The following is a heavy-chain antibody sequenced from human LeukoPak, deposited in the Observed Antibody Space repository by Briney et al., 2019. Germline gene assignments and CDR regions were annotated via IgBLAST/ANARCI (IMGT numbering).Heavy chain of an antibody. CDR3: ARDGRFLVPDSYYYYYMDV. V-gene: IGHV1-18*01. D-gene: IGHD3-3*01. CDR1: GYTFTSYG. Sequence: ASVKVSCKASGYTFTSYGISWVRQAPGQGLEWMGWISAYNGNTNYAQKLQGRVTMTTDTSTSTAYMELRSLRSDDTAVYYCARDGRFLVPDSYYYYYMDVWGKGTTVTVSS. CDR2: ISAYNGNT. J-gene: IGHJ6*03.